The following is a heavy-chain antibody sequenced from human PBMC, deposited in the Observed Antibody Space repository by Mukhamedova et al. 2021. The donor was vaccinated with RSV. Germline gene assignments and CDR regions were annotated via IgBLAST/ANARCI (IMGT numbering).Heavy chain of an antibody. D-gene: IGHD2-2*01. J-gene: IGHJ4*02. Sequence: VRQAPGKGLEWVSSISSSSSYIYYADSVKGRFTISRDNAKNSLYLQMNSLRAEDRAVYYCARGYCSSTSCHTLNWGQGTPVTRSS. V-gene: IGHV3-21*01. CDR3: ARGYCSSTSCHTLN. CDR2: ISSSSSYI.